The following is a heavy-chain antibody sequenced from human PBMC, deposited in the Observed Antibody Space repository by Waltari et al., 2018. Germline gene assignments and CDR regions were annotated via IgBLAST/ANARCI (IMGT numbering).Heavy chain of an antibody. CDR3: ARDMRGAYLFPAPFDF. V-gene: IGHV1-69*01. Sequence: QVQLVQSGAEVKKPGSSVKVSCKASGDTFTSYGINWVRQAPGQGLEWMGGITPASTALIYAQSCQGRVTITAYESTTTAYIEVSSLRSEDTAMYYCARDMRGAYLFPAPFDFWGQGTLVIVSS. D-gene: IGHD3-16*01. CDR1: GDTFTSYG. CDR2: ITPASTAL. J-gene: IGHJ4*02.